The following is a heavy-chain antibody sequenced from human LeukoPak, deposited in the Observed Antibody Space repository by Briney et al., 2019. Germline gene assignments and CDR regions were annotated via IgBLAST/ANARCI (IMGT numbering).Heavy chain of an antibody. V-gene: IGHV3-15*04. Sequence: GGSLRLSCAASGFTFNYAWMSWVRQVTGKGLEWVGQTVSEIDGGTTDYAAPVKGRFTISRDDSKSTLYLQMNSLKIEDTAVYYCTTDEDWNYARKDVWGQGATVIVSS. CDR2: TVSEIDGGTT. CDR1: GFTFNYAW. D-gene: IGHD1-7*01. J-gene: IGHJ6*02. CDR3: TTDEDWNYARKDV.